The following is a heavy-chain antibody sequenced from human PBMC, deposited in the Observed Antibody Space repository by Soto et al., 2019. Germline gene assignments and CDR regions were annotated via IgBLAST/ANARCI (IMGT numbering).Heavy chain of an antibody. CDR3: ARGGGGSYLDY. Sequence: QVQLVESGGGVVQPGRSLRLSCAASGFTFSNYGIHWVRQAPGKGLEWVAVTWYDGSKEYYADSVKGRFTISRDNSKNTLYLQINSLRDEDTAVYYCARGGGGSYLDYWGQGTLVTVSS. V-gene: IGHV3-33*01. CDR1: GFTFSNYG. J-gene: IGHJ4*02. CDR2: TWYDGSKE. D-gene: IGHD1-26*01.